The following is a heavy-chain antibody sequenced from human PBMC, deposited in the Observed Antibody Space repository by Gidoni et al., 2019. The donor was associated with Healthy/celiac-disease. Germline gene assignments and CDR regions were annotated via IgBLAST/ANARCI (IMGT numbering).Heavy chain of an antibody. D-gene: IGHD4-17*01. V-gene: IGHV3-21*01. CDR1: GFTFSSYI. Sequence: SCAASGFTFSSYIMNWVRQAPGKGLEWVSSISSSSSYIYYADSVKGRFTISRDTAKNSLYLQMNSLRAEDTAVYYCARDPHKTTDWYFDLWGRGTLVTVSS. J-gene: IGHJ2*01. CDR2: ISSSSSYI. CDR3: ARDPHKTTDWYFDL.